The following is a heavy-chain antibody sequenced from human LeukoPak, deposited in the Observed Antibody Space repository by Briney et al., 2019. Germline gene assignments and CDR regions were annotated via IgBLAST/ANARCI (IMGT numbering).Heavy chain of an antibody. J-gene: IGHJ4*02. CDR1: GGSMSGYY. CDR2: IYSSGST. D-gene: IGHD6-13*01. CDR3: ARAHTSSWYMDF. Sequence: PSETLSLTCTVSGGSMSGYYWSWIRQPPGKGLEWFGYIYSSGSTYYSPSLKSRVTISLDTSKNQLSLKLNSVTAADTAVYYCARAHTSSWYMDFWGQGTLVTVSS. V-gene: IGHV4-59*01.